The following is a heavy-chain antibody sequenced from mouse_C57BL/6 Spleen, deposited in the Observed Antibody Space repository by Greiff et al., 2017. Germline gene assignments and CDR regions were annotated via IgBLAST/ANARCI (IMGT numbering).Heavy chain of an antibody. Sequence: QVQLKESGAELVKPGASVKISCNASGYAFSSYWMNWVKQRPGKGLEWIGQIYPGDGDTNYNGKCKGKATLTGDKSSCTAYVQLSSLTSECSAVYFSAGARRGRVWGTGTTLTVAS. CDR2: IYPGDGDT. CDR3: AGARRGRV. CDR1: GYAFSSYW. J-gene: IGHJ2*01. D-gene: IGHD3-3*01. V-gene: IGHV1-80*01.